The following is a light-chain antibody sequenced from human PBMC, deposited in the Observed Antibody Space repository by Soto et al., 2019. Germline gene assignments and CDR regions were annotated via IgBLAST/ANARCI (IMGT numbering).Light chain of an antibody. CDR2: KVS. Sequence: DVVMTQSPLSLPVTLGQPASISCRSSQSLVSSDGNTHLIWFQQRPGQSPRRLIYKVSNRDAEVPDRFSGSGSGTDFTLESSRVEAEDVGVYYCMQATHLPWTVGEGTKVEIK. CDR1: QSLVSSDGNTH. V-gene: IGKV2-30*01. J-gene: IGKJ1*01. CDR3: MQATHLPWT.